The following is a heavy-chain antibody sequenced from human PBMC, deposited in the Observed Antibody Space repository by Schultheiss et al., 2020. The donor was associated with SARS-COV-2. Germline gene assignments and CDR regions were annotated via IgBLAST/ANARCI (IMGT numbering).Heavy chain of an antibody. V-gene: IGHV4-4*02. J-gene: IGHJ4*02. CDR2: INHSGST. CDR1: GGSISSSNW. Sequence: SETLSLTCAVSGGSISSSNWWSWVRQPPGKGLEWIGEINHSGSTNYNPSLKSRVTISVDTSKNQFSLKLSSVTAADTAVYYCARDPRGYSYGYDYWGQGTLVTVSS. CDR3: ARDPRGYSYGYDY. D-gene: IGHD5-18*01.